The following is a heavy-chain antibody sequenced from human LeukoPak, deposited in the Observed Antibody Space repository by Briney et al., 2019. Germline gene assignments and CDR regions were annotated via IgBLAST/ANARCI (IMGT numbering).Heavy chain of an antibody. J-gene: IGHJ5*02. Sequence: SETLSLTCTVSGGSISSGGYFWSWIRQHPEKGLEWIGYIYYSGTTYYSPSLKSRVTISVDTSKNQFSLNLSSVTAADTAVYYCARYFSDSSGYYVSWFDPWGQGTLVTVSS. D-gene: IGHD3-22*01. CDR3: ARYFSDSSGYYVSWFDP. CDR1: GGSISSGGYF. V-gene: IGHV4-31*03. CDR2: IYYSGTT.